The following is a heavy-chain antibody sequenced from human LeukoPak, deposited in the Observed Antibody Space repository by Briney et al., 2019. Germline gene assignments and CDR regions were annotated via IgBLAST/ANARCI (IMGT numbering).Heavy chain of an antibody. Sequence: GGSLRLSCAASGFTFSDYYMTWIRQAPGKGLEWISYISSSARTTYYADSVKGRFTISRDNAKNSLYLQMNSLRAEDTAVYYCARDDGVVAAFYYYGMDVWGQGTTVTVSS. CDR3: ARDDGVVAAFYYYGMDV. CDR2: ISSSARTT. J-gene: IGHJ6*02. V-gene: IGHV3-11*01. D-gene: IGHD2-15*01. CDR1: GFTFSDYY.